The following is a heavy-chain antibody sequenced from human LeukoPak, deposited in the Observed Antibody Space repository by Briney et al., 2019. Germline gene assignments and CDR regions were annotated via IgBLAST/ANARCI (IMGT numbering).Heavy chain of an antibody. V-gene: IGHV3-21*01. CDR2: FTSMSRTI. J-gene: IGHJ4*02. CDR1: GFTFSRYS. Sequence: PGGSLRLSCAASGFTFSRYSMTWVRQAPGKGLEWVSSFTSMSRTIYYADSVKGRFTISRDDAKESLYLQVNSLRAEDTAVYYCARFYAVPAAMNYWGQGTLVTVSS. CDR3: ARFYAVPAAMNY. D-gene: IGHD2-2*01.